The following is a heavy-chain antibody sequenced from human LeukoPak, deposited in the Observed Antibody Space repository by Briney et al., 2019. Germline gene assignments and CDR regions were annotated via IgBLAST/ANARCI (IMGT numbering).Heavy chain of an antibody. CDR1: GGSISSYY. V-gene: IGHV4-39*07. Sequence: SETLSLTCTVSGGSISSYYWGWIRQPPGKGLEWIGSIYYSGSTYYNPSLKSRVTISVDTSMNQFSLKLSSVTAADTAVYYCAGDSRADAFDIWGQGTMVTVSS. J-gene: IGHJ3*02. CDR2: IYYSGST. CDR3: AGDSRADAFDI.